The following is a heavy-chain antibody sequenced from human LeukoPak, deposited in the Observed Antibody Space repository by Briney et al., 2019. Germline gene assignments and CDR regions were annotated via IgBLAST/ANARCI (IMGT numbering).Heavy chain of an antibody. D-gene: IGHD1-26*01. V-gene: IGHV1-8*01. CDR3: ASFVSQKRIMGATRLQYYSSYYMDL. J-gene: IGHJ6*03. CDR1: GYTFTNYD. CDR2: MNPESGHT. Sequence: ASVKVSCKASGYTFTNYDINWVRQATGQGLEWMGWMNPESGHTGYTQKLQGRVTMTRDTSISTAYLELSSLTSEDTAVYYCASFVSQKRIMGATRLQYYSSYYMDLWGTGTTVTVSS.